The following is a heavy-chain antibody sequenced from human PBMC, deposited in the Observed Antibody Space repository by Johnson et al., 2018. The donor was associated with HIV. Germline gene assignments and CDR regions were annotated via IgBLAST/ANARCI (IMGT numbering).Heavy chain of an antibody. CDR1: GFTFSSYD. J-gene: IGHJ3*02. V-gene: IGHV3-13*01. Sequence: MLLVESGGGVVQPGRSLRLSCAASGFTFSSYDMHWVRQATGKGLEWVSAIGTAGDTYYPDSVKGRFTLSRDNSKNTLYLQMNSLRAEDTAVYYCAKDELYDILTGHYSPLFDIWGQGTMVTVSS. D-gene: IGHD3-9*01. CDR3: AKDELYDILTGHYSPLFDI. CDR2: IGTAGDT.